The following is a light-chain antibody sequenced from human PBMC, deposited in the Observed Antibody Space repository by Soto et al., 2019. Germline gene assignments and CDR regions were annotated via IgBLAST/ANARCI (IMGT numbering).Light chain of an antibody. CDR1: QSIRSN. CDR2: GAS. J-gene: IGKJ4*01. Sequence: PGERATLSCRASQSIRSNYLAWYQQKPGQAPRLLIYGASRRATGIPDRFSGSGSGTDFTLTISSLQSEDFAVYYCQQYNNWPLTFGGGTKVDIK. CDR3: QQYNNWPLT. V-gene: IGKV3D-15*01.